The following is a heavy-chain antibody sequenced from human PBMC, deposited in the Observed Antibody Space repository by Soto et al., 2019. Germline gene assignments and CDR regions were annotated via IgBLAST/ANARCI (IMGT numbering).Heavy chain of an antibody. D-gene: IGHD2-2*01. V-gene: IGHV4-39*01. Sequence: SETLSLTCTVSGGSISNSSYYWGWIRQPPGKGLEWIGSIYYSGSTYYNPSLKSRVTISVDTSRNQFSLKLSPVTAADTAVYYCARRASWDYWGQGTLVTVSS. CDR2: IYYSGST. CDR3: ARRASWDY. CDR1: GGSISNSSYY. J-gene: IGHJ4*02.